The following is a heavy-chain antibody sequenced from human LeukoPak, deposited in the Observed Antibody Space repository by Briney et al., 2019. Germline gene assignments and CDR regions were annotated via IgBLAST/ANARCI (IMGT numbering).Heavy chain of an antibody. J-gene: IGHJ4*02. V-gene: IGHV1-69*05. CDR2: IIPIFGTA. CDR3: AREPLFLAPTSVRYFDY. CDR1: GGTFSSYA. Sequence: ASVKVSCKASGGTFSSYAISWVRQAPGQGLEWMGGIIPIFGTANYAQKFQGRVTITTDESTSTAYMELSSLRSEDTAVYYCAREPLFLAPTSVRYFDYWGQGTLVTVSS. D-gene: IGHD3-10*01.